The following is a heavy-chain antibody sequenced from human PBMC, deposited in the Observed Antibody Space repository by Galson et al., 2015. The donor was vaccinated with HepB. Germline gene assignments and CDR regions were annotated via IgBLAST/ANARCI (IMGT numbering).Heavy chain of an antibody. CDR3: ARRLVGSHFDY. Sequence: ETLSLTCTVSGGSISSYYWSWIRQPPGKGLEWIGEINHSGSTNYNPSLKSRVTISVDTSKNQFSLKLSSVTAADTAVYYCARRLVGSHFDYWGQGTLVTVSS. CDR2: INHSGST. V-gene: IGHV4-34*01. CDR1: GGSISSYY. D-gene: IGHD1-26*01. J-gene: IGHJ4*02.